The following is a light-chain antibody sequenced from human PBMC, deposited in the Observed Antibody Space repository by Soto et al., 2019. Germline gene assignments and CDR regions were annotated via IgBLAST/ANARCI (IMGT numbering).Light chain of an antibody. CDR1: SRDVGGYNY. V-gene: IGLV2-14*01. J-gene: IGLJ2*01. CDR3: SSYISSSTFVV. CDR2: EVS. Sequence: QSVLTQPASVSGSPGQSITISCTGTSRDVGGYNYVSWHQQHPGKAPKVIITEVSNRPSGVSNRCSGSKSGNTASPTISGRQAEDEADYYCSSYISSSTFVVFGGGTKLTVL.